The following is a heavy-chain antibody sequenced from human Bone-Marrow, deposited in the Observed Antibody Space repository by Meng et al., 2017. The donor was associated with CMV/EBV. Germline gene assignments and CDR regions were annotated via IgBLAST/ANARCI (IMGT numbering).Heavy chain of an antibody. CDR2: ISYDGSNK. V-gene: IGHV3-30-3*01. D-gene: IGHD2-2*01. J-gene: IGHJ6*02. CDR1: RFTFSSYD. CDR3: ARDRNIVVVYGMDV. Sequence: LSLTPAASRFTFSSYDMHWVRQAPGKGLEWVAVISYDGSNKYYAASVNGRFTISRDNTKNTLNLQMNSMRAEDTAVYCCARDRNIVVVYGMDVWGQGTTVTVSS.